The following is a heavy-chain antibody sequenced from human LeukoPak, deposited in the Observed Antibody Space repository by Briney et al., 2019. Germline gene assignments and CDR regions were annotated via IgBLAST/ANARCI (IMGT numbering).Heavy chain of an antibody. Sequence: GGSLRLSCAASGFTLSTYGMHWVRQAPGKGLQWVADISYDGSNTYYVDSVKGRFTISRDNSKNTPYLQMNSLRAADTAVYYCAKDKGDFQFDYWGQGTLVTVSS. CDR3: AKDKGDFQFDY. V-gene: IGHV3-30*18. D-gene: IGHD3-3*01. J-gene: IGHJ4*02. CDR1: GFTLSTYG. CDR2: ISYDGSNT.